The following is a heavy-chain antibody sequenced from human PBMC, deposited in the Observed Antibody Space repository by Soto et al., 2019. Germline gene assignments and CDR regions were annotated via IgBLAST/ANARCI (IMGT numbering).Heavy chain of an antibody. CDR1: VFTFSDYA. Sequence: EVQLLESGGGLVQPGGSLRLSCADSVFTFSDYAMSWVRQAPGKGLEWVSGISRSGTSTYYADSVKGRFTISRDNSKNTLYLQMNSLRAEDTAVYYCAKDTSDYSPEYFQRWGQGTLVTVSS. D-gene: IGHD4-4*01. J-gene: IGHJ1*01. CDR2: ISRSGTST. CDR3: AKDTSDYSPEYFQR. V-gene: IGHV3-23*01.